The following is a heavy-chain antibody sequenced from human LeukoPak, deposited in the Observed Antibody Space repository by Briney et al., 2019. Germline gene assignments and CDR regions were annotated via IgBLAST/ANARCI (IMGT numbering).Heavy chain of an antibody. D-gene: IGHD6-19*01. Sequence: PGRSLRLSCAASGFTFSSYAMHWVRQAPGKGLEWVAVISYDGSNKYYADSVKGRFTISRDNSKNTLYLQMNSLRAEDTAVYYCARESYSKSSGWSPAYNWFDPWGQGTLVTVSS. CDR1: GFTFSSYA. J-gene: IGHJ5*02. V-gene: IGHV3-30-3*01. CDR3: ARESYSKSSGWSPAYNWFDP. CDR2: ISYDGSNK.